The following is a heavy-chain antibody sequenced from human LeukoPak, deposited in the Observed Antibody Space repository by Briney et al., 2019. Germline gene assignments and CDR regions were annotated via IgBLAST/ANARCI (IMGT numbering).Heavy chain of an antibody. CDR3: AKSYDGSTSFDQ. J-gene: IGHJ4*02. CDR1: GFIVSQNY. V-gene: IGHV3-66*01. Sequence: PGGSLRLSCAASGFIVSQNYMSWVRHAPGKGLEWVSVIFRGDDTNYVDSVKGRFTIFRDNSKNALYLQINSLRAEDMALYYCAKSYDGSTSFDQWGQGTLVTVSS. D-gene: IGHD2-2*01. CDR2: IFRGDDT.